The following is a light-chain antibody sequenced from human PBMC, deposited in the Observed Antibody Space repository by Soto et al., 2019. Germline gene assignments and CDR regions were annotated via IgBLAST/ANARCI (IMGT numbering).Light chain of an antibody. CDR3: QQCFT. V-gene: IGKV1-5*03. CDR2: KAS. CDR1: QSISSW. Sequence: DIQMTQSPSTPSASVGDRVTITCRASQSISSWLAWYQQKPGKAPKLLLYKASSSESGVPSRFSGSGSGTGFTLTISSLRPDDFATYYCQQCFTFGPGTKVDIK. J-gene: IGKJ3*01.